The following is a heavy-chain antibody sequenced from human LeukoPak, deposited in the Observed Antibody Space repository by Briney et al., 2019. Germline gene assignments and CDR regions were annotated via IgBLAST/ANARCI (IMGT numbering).Heavy chain of an antibody. Sequence: PGGSLRLSCAASGFTFSSYAMHWVRQAPGKGLEWVAVISYDGSNKYYADSVKGRFTISRDNSKNTLYLQMNSPRAEDTAVYYCARDRSGSGSYYFGYWGQGTLVSVSS. J-gene: IGHJ4*02. CDR3: ARDRSGSGSYYFGY. V-gene: IGHV3-30*04. D-gene: IGHD1-26*01. CDR1: GFTFSSYA. CDR2: ISYDGSNK.